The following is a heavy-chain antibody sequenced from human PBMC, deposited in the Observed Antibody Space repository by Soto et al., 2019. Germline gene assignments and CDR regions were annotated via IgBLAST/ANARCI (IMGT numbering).Heavy chain of an antibody. CDR3: ARVCDYGMEG. CDR2: IIPILGAP. J-gene: IGHJ6*02. CDR1: GDTFSTHA. Sequence: QVQLVQSGAEVKKPGSSVEVSCKASGDTFSTHAITWVRQAPGQGLEWMGGIIPILGAPNYAQKFQGKCTLIADKSTSTAYMGLSSVRSDDTAVYSCARVCDYGMEGWGQGTTITVSS. V-gene: IGHV1-69*06.